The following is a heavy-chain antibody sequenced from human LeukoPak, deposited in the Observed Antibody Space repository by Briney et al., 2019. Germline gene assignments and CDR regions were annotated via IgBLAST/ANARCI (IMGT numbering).Heavy chain of an antibody. CDR3: ARQPEKLYYYDSSGYYYGWFDP. J-gene: IGHJ5*02. D-gene: IGHD3-22*01. Sequence: SGPTLVNPTQTLTLTCTFSGFSLSTSGVGVGWIRQPPGKALEWLALIYWNDDKRYSPSLKSRLTITKDTSKNQVVLTMTNMDPVDTATYYCARQPEKLYYYDSSGYYYGWFDPWGQGTLVTVSS. V-gene: IGHV2-5*01. CDR2: IYWNDDK. CDR1: GFSLSTSGVG.